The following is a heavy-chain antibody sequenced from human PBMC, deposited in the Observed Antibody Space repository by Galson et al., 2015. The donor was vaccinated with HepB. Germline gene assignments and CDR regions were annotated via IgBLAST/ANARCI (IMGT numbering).Heavy chain of an antibody. J-gene: IGHJ6*02. D-gene: IGHD2-2*01. Sequence: SVKVSCKASGYIFTSYAMHWVRQAPGQRLEWMGWINAGNGNTKYSQKFQGRVTITRDTSASTAYMELSSLRSEDTAVYYCARCGQYCSSTSCYRYYYYGMDVWGQGTTVTVSS. V-gene: IGHV1-3*01. CDR1: GYIFTSYA. CDR3: ARCGQYCSSTSCYRYYYYGMDV. CDR2: INAGNGNT.